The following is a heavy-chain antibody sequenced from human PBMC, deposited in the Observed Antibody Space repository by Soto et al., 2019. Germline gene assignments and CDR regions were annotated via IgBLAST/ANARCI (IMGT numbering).Heavy chain of an antibody. Sequence: GGSLRLSCAASGFTFNVYGMSWVRQAPGKGLEWVAVVSYDGGDKYYADSVKGRFTISRDNSKNTLYLQMDSLRTEDTALYYCAKDTYGYCSGGSCSPFEFWGQGTLVTVSS. J-gene: IGHJ4*02. CDR3: AKDTYGYCSGGSCSPFEF. CDR1: GFTFNVYG. CDR2: VSYDGGDK. V-gene: IGHV3-30*18. D-gene: IGHD2-15*01.